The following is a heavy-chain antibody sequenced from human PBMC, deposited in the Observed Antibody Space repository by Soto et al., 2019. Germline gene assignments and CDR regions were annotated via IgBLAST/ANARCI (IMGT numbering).Heavy chain of an antibody. V-gene: IGHV4-34*01. Sequence: PSETLSLTCAVHGGSFSGYYWSWIRQPPGKGLEWIGEINHSGSTNYNPSLKSRVTISVDTSKNQFSLKLSSVTAADTAVYYCARDGYYDSSGNYGMDVWGQGTTVTVSS. CDR2: INHSGST. CDR1: GGSFSGYY. J-gene: IGHJ6*02. CDR3: ARDGYYDSSGNYGMDV. D-gene: IGHD3-22*01.